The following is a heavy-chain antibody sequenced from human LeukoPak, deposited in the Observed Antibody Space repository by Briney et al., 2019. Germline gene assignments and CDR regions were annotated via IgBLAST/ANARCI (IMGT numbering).Heavy chain of an antibody. CDR2: INAGNGNT. Sequence: ASVKVSCKASGYTFTSYYMHWVRQAPGQRLEWMGWINAGNGNTKYSQEFQGRVTITRDTSASTAYMELSSLRSEDMAVYYCARGPKDNWNYGIELYDFDYWGQGTLVTVSS. J-gene: IGHJ4*02. CDR3: ARGPKDNWNYGIELYDFDY. D-gene: IGHD1-7*01. V-gene: IGHV1-3*03. CDR1: GYTFTSYY.